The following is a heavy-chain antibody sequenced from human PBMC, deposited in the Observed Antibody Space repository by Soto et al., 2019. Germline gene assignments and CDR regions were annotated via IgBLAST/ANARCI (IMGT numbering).Heavy chain of an antibody. Sequence: QVQLVQSGAEVKKPGSSVKVSCKASGGTFSSYTISWVRQAPGQGLEWMGRIIPILGIANYAQKFQGRVTITADKPTTSAYMELISVRSEDTAVYYCARDPEYYGSGSQQYFQHWGQGTLVTVSS. CDR2: IIPILGIA. CDR3: ARDPEYYGSGSQQYFQH. CDR1: GGTFSSYT. D-gene: IGHD3-10*01. V-gene: IGHV1-69*08. J-gene: IGHJ1*01.